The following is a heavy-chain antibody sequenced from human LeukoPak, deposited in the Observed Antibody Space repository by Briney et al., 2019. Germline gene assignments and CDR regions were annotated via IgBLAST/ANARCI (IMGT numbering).Heavy chain of an antibody. J-gene: IGHJ4*02. Sequence: PGGSLRLSCAASGFTFSSYWMSWVRQAPGKGLERVANIKQDGSEKYYVDSVKGRFTISRDNAKNSLYLQMNSLRAEDTAVYYCARVDSSGWLYYFDYWGQGTLVTVSS. CDR1: GFTFSSYW. V-gene: IGHV3-7*01. CDR3: ARVDSSGWLYYFDY. CDR2: IKQDGSEK. D-gene: IGHD6-19*01.